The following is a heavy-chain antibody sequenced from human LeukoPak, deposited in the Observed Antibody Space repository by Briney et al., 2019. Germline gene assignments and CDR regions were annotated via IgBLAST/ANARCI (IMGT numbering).Heavy chain of an antibody. CDR1: GGSFSGYY. J-gene: IGHJ4*02. CDR2: VNHSGST. CDR3: AILLGY. Sequence: SETLSLTCAVYGGSFSGYYWSWIRQPPGKGLEWVGEVNHSGSTNYNPSLKRRVTISVDTSKNQFSLKLSSVTAADTAVYYCAILLGYWGQGTLVTVSS. D-gene: IGHD3-16*01. V-gene: IGHV4-34*01.